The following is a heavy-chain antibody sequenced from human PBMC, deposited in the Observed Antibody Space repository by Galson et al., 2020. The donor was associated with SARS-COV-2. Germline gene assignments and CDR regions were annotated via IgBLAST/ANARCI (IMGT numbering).Heavy chain of an antibody. CDR1: GFTFGDYA. D-gene: IGHD1-26*01. CDR3: ARLVVILGASSLDA. V-gene: IGHV3-49*03. CDR2: IRSKAYRGTS. Sequence: GGSLRLSCAASGFTFGDYALSWFRQAPGKGLEWVGFIRSKAYRGTSEYASSVQGRFTMSRDDSKSIAYLQMTSLKTEDTAVYYCARLVVILGASSLDAWGHGTLVTVSS. J-gene: IGHJ5*01.